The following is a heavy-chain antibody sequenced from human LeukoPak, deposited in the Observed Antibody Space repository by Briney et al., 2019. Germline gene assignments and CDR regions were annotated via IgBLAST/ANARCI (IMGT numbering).Heavy chain of an antibody. Sequence: ASVKVSCKASGYTFTSYDINWVRQATGQGLEWMGWMNPNSGNTGYAQKFQGRVTITRNTSISTAYMELSSLRSEDTAVYYCARVHHYFDIAFDYWGQGTLVTVSS. CDR2: MNPNSGNT. J-gene: IGHJ4*02. D-gene: IGHD3-22*01. V-gene: IGHV1-8*03. CDR3: ARVHHYFDIAFDY. CDR1: GYTFTSYD.